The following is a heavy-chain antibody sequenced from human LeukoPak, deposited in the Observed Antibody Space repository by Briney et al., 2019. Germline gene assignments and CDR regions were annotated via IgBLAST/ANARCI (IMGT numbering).Heavy chain of an antibody. D-gene: IGHD6-19*01. Sequence: GGSLRLSCAASGFTFSSYEMNWVRQAPGKGLEWVSYISSSGSTIYYADSVKGRFTISRDNAKNSLYLQMNSLRAEDTAVYYCARDPSSGWYLKGWFDPWGQGTLVTVSS. CDR3: ARDPSSGWYLKGWFDP. J-gene: IGHJ5*02. V-gene: IGHV3-48*03. CDR1: GFTFSSYE. CDR2: ISSSGSTI.